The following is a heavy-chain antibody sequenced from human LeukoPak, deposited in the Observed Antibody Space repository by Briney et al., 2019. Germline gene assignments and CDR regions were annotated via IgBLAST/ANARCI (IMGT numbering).Heavy chain of an antibody. CDR1: GFTFSSYS. Sequence: GGSLRLSCAASGFTFSSYSMNWVRQAPGKGLEWVSYISSSSSTIYYADSVKGRFTISRDNAKNSLYLHMNGLRVEDTAIYYCARDTLVYGDSPDAFDIWGQGTMVTVS. CDR2: ISSSSSTI. J-gene: IGHJ3*02. CDR3: ARDTLVYGDSPDAFDI. V-gene: IGHV3-48*01. D-gene: IGHD4-17*01.